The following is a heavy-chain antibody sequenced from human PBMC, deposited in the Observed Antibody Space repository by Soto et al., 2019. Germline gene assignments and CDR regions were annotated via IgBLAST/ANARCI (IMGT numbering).Heavy chain of an antibody. CDR1: GFTFSSYA. D-gene: IGHD5-18*01. Sequence: PGGSLRLSCAASGFTFSSYAMSWVRQAPGKGLQWVAVIRDDGKKTNYATSVRGRFTVSRDMSKSTIFLQMNNLRIDDSAIYSCAREGDSHAFRGFDLWGQGTPVTVSS. J-gene: IGHJ5*02. V-gene: IGHV3-30*04. CDR3: AREGDSHAFRGFDL. CDR2: IRDDGKKT.